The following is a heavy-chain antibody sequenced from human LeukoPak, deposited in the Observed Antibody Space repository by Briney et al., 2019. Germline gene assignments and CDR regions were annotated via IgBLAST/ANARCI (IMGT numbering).Heavy chain of an antibody. D-gene: IGHD5-18*01. Sequence: GGSLRLSCAASGFTFSDYYMSWIRQAPGKGLEWVSYISSSSSYTNYADSVKGRFTISRDNAKNSLYLQMNSLRAEDTAVYYCARDSHSYGSNAFDYWGQGTLVTVSS. J-gene: IGHJ4*02. CDR1: GFTFSDYY. CDR3: ARDSHSYGSNAFDY. CDR2: ISSSSSYT. V-gene: IGHV3-11*06.